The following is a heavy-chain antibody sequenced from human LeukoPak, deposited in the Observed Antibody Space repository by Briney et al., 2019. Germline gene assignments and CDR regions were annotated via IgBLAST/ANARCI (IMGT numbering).Heavy chain of an antibody. CDR3: ARSGTRWLQLGPDYYYMDV. Sequence: SQTLSLTCAISGDSVSSNSAAWNWIRQSPSRGLEWLGRTYYRSKWYNDYAVSVKSRITINPDTSKNQFSLQLNSVTPEDTAVYYCARSGTRWLQLGPDYYYMDVWGKGTTVTVSS. J-gene: IGHJ6*03. D-gene: IGHD5-24*01. CDR2: TYYRSKWYN. CDR1: GDSVSSNSAA. V-gene: IGHV6-1*01.